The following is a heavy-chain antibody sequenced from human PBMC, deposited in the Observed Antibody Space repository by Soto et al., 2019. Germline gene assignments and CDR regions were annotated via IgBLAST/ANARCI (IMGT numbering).Heavy chain of an antibody. V-gene: IGHV3-23*01. CDR2: IGGSGRNT. CDR1: GFMFSKSG. CDR3: AKDGLSDSPSAIDY. Sequence: VQLLESGGGLAQPGGSLRLSCAASGFMFSKSGMTWVRQAPGKGLESVAHIGGSGRNTYYTDSVKGRFTISRDNSKNTLFLQMNSLRDEDMAIYYCAKDGLSDSPSAIDYWGRGTRVTVSS. J-gene: IGHJ4*02. D-gene: IGHD6-13*01.